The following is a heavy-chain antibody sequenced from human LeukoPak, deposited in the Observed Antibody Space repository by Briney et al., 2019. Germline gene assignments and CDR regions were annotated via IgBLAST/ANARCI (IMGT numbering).Heavy chain of an antibody. Sequence: ASVKVSCKASGYTFISYGISWVRHAPGQGLEWMGWISGYNGNTNYAQKFQGRVTMTRDTSISTAYMELSRLRSDDTAVYYCARVESTGGFWGQGTLVTVSS. CDR3: ARVESTGGF. D-gene: IGHD4-23*01. V-gene: IGHV1-18*01. CDR1: GYTFISYG. CDR2: ISGYNGNT. J-gene: IGHJ4*02.